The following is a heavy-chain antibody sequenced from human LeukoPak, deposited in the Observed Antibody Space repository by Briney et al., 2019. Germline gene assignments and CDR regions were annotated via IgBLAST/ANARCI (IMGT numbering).Heavy chain of an antibody. V-gene: IGHV1-69*01. CDR2: IIPIFGTA. D-gene: IGHD3-22*01. CDR1: GGTFSSYA. J-gene: IGHJ4*02. Sequence: SVKVSCKASGGTFSSYAISWVRQAPGQGLEWMGGIIPIFGTANYAQKFQGRVTITADESTSTAYMELSSLRSGDTAVYYCARVGYYDSSGYYYSPYYFDYWGQGTLVTVSS. CDR3: ARVGYYDSSGYYYSPYYFDY.